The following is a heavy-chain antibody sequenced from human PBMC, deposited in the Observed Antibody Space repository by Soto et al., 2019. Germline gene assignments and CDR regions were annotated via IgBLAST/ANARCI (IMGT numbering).Heavy chain of an antibody. J-gene: IGHJ4*02. CDR3: ATNTEFKMEY. V-gene: IGHV4-34*01. CDR1: GGSFSDYY. Sequence: LSLTCGVYGGSFSDYYWSWIRQPPGKGLEWIGEINHSGTTNYNPSLKSRVTISLDTSKNQVSLKMSSVTAADTAVYYCATNTEFKMEYWGQGVLVTVSS. CDR2: INHSGTT. D-gene: IGHD1-1*01.